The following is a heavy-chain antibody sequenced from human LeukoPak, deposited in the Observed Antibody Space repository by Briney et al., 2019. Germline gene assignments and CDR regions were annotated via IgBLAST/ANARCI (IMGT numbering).Heavy chain of an antibody. CDR2: IIPIFGTA. D-gene: IGHD3-22*01. CDR1: GGTFSSYA. Sequence: VASVKVSCKASGGTFSSYAISWVRQAPGQGLEWMGGIIPIFGTANYAQKFQGRVTITADESTSTADLELSSLRSEDTAVYYCARNQHYYDSSGPYFQHWGQGTLVTVSS. CDR3: ARNQHYYDSSGPYFQH. V-gene: IGHV1-69*13. J-gene: IGHJ1*01.